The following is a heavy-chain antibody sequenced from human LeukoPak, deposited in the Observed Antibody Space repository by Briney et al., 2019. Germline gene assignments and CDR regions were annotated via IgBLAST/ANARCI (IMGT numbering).Heavy chain of an antibody. CDR2: ISPGGDTI. CDR3: ARRTTVVGPAPFDH. Sequence: PGGSLRLSCAASGFRFSIYAMSWVREAPGKGLEWVSAISPGGDTIYYLDSVKGRFTISRDNSKNTLYLQMNSLRAEDTAVYYCARRTTVVGPAPFDHWGQGTLVTVSS. V-gene: IGHV3-23*01. CDR1: GFRFSIYA. J-gene: IGHJ4*02. D-gene: IGHD4-23*01.